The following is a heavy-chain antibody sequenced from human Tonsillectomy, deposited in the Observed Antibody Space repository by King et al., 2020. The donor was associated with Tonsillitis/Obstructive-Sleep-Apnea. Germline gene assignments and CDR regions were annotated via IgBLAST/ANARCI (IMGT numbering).Heavy chain of an antibody. D-gene: IGHD2-2*01. CDR1: GFTFSSYA. V-gene: IGHV3-23*04. J-gene: IGHJ3*02. Sequence: VQLVESGGGLVQPGGSLRLSCAASGFTFSSYAMSWVRQAPGKGLEWVSAISGSGGSTNYADSVQGRVTVSRDNSKNTLSLEMNNLRAEDTAVYYCAQDCPSTSCGAFDIWGQGTLVTVSS. CDR2: ISGSGGST. CDR3: AQDCPSTSCGAFDI.